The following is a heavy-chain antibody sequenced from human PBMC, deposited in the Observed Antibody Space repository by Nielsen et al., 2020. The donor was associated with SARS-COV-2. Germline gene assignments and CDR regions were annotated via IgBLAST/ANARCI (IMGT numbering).Heavy chain of an antibody. D-gene: IGHD3-10*01. Sequence: WIRQPPGKGLEWIGSIYYSGSTYYNPSLKSRVAISVDTSKNQFSLKLSSVTAADTAVYYCARAPTYYYGSGTVKAPRYFDYWGQGTLVTVSS. J-gene: IGHJ4*02. CDR3: ARAPTYYYGSGTVKAPRYFDY. CDR2: IYYSGST. V-gene: IGHV4-39*07.